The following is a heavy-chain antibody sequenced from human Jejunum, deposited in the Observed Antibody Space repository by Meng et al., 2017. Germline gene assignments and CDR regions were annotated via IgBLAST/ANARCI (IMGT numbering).Heavy chain of an antibody. CDR1: GGSISDSNW. CDR2: IYHTGST. J-gene: IGHJ5*02. D-gene: IGHD5-12*01. V-gene: IGHV4-4*02. Sequence: QVQLQEPGPGLVKPSGPLSLTCAVSGGSISDSNWWSWVRQPPGKELEWIGEIYHTGSTNYNPSLKSRVTMSLDKSKNQFFLDLTSVTAADTAVYYCARDLLGPAIAASGYFDPWGQGTLVTVSS. CDR3: ARDLLGPAIAASGYFDP.